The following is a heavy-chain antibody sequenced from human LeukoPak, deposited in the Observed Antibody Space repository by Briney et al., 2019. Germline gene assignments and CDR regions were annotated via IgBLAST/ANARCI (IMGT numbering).Heavy chain of an antibody. CDR1: GFTFSSYA. Sequence: GGTLRLSCVASGFTFSSYAMSWVRQAPGKGLEWVSTISSSVTSTYYADSMKGRFTISRDSSRNTLYLQMNSLRAEDTAVYYCAKEGYIYYFDYWGQGTLVTVSS. CDR3: AKEGYIYYFDY. V-gene: IGHV3-23*01. D-gene: IGHD5-24*01. J-gene: IGHJ4*02. CDR2: ISSSVTST.